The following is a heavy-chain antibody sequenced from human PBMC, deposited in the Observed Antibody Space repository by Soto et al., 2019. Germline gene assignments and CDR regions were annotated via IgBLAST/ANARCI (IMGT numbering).Heavy chain of an antibody. CDR3: ATGISASGQLDY. CDR1: GGTFSSYS. CDR2: IIPILDIV. J-gene: IGHJ4*02. V-gene: IGHV1-69*02. Sequence: QVRLVQSGAEVKKPGSSVKVSCKASGGTFSSYSINWVRQAPGQGLEWMGGIIPILDIVNYAQKFQGRVTITADKSTGTAYTELNSLRSDDTAVYYCATGISASGQLDYWGQGTLVTVSS. D-gene: IGHD6-13*01.